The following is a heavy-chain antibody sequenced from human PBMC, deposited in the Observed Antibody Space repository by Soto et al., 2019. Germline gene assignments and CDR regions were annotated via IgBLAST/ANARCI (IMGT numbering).Heavy chain of an antibody. CDR1: GFTFSSYA. J-gene: IGHJ4*01. CDR3: ARDDLRGNRTVAVGTTGIDL. D-gene: IGHD6-19*01. CDR2: ISYDGINK. Sequence: XVSLRLSFAASGFTFSSYAMHWVRQAPGKGLDWVAVISYDGINKYYGDSVKGRFTISRDNSKNTLYLQMNSLRVEDMAVYYCARDDLRGNRTVAVGTTGIDLWGQGTPVTVSS. V-gene: IGHV3-30-3*01.